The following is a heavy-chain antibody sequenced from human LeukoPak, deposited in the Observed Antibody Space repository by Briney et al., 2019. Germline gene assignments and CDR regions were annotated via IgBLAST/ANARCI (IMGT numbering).Heavy chain of an antibody. CDR2: IRYDGSNK. Sequence: PGGSLRLSCAASGFTFSSYGMHWVRQAPGKGLEWVAFIRYDGSNKYYADSVRGRFTISRDNAKNTLYLQMNGLRAEDTAVYYCARPLSGYSSSLGYWGQGTLVTVSS. D-gene: IGHD6-6*01. J-gene: IGHJ4*02. CDR1: GFTFSSYG. V-gene: IGHV3-30*02. CDR3: ARPLSGYSSSLGY.